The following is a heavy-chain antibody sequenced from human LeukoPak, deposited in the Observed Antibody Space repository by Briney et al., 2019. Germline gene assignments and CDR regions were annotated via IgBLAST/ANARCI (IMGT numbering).Heavy chain of an antibody. CDR2: IRNRSKSYTI. Sequence: GGSLRLSCGASAFTFSDHYMDWVRQAPGKGSEWVGRIRNRSKSYTIQYAPSVKGRFTISRDDSRNSLYLQMNSLKTEDTAVYFCVRVGNNYDSTGYSTDAFDFWGQGTMVTVSS. V-gene: IGHV3-72*01. D-gene: IGHD5-12*01. CDR3: VRVGNNYDSTGYSTDAFDF. J-gene: IGHJ3*01. CDR1: AFTFSDHY.